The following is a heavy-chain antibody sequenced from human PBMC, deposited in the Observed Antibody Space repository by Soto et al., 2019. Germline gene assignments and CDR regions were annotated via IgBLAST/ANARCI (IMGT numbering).Heavy chain of an antibody. CDR3: ARLIVVVTASGGMDV. CDR1: GGTFSSYT. Sequence: QVQLVQSGAEVKKPGSSVKVSCKASGGTFSSYTISWVRQAPGQGLEWMGRIIPILGIANYAQKFQGRVTITADKSTSTAYMELSRLRSEDTAVYYCARLIVVVTASGGMDVWGQGTTVTVSS. CDR2: IIPILGIA. J-gene: IGHJ6*02. D-gene: IGHD2-21*02. V-gene: IGHV1-69*02.